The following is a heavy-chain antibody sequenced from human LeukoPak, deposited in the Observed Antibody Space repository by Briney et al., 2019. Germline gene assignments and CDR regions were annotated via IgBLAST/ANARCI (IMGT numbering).Heavy chain of an antibody. J-gene: IGHJ1*01. V-gene: IGHV3-7*01. CDR1: GFTFSTYW. CDR2: IKEDGSRE. Sequence: GGSLRLSCAASGFTFSTYWMTWVRQAPGKGLEWVANIKEDGSREYYVDSVKGRFTISRDNAKNSLYLQMDSLTAEDTAVYYCARDSPGYGAYVSWGQGTLVSLSS. D-gene: IGHD2-15*01. CDR3: ARDSPGYGAYVS.